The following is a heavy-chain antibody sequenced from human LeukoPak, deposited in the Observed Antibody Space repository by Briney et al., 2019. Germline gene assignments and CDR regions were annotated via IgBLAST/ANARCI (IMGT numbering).Heavy chain of an antibody. D-gene: IGHD4-17*01. V-gene: IGHV3-9*01. Sequence: QSGRSLRLSCAASGFTFDDYAMHWVRQAPGKGLEWVSGISWNSGSIGYADSVKGRFTISRDNAKNSLYLQMNSLRAEDTAVYYCARDYADYVGYFFFDYWGQGTLVTVSS. CDR3: ARDYADYVGYFFFDY. J-gene: IGHJ4*02. CDR1: GFTFDDYA. CDR2: ISWNSGSI.